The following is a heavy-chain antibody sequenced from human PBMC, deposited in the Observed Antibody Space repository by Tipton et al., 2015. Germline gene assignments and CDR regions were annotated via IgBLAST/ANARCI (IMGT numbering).Heavy chain of an antibody. Sequence: LRLSCTVSGGSISSEYWSWIRQPPGKGLEWIGYVFYTGSTYYNPSLESRVTISVDTSKNQFSLKLSSVTAADTAVYYCARMIMPKGRAPFDSWGQGTLVTVSS. V-gene: IGHV4-59*01. CDR3: ARMIMPKGRAPFDS. CDR2: VFYTGST. D-gene: IGHD2-2*01. J-gene: IGHJ4*02. CDR1: GGSISSEY.